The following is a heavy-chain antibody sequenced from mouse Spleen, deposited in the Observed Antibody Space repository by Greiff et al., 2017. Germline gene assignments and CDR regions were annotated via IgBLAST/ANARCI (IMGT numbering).Heavy chain of an antibody. Sequence: EVQRVESGPSLVRPSQTLSLTCTVTGFSINSDCYWIWIRQFPGNKLEYIGYTFYSGITYYNPSLESRTYITRDTSKNQFSLKLSSVTTEDTATYYCARGRYDVGYFDVWGAGTTVTVSS. CDR3: ARGRYDVGYFDV. CDR2: TFYSGIT. CDR1: GFSINSDCY. D-gene: IGHD2-14*01. J-gene: IGHJ1*01. V-gene: IGHV3-3*01.